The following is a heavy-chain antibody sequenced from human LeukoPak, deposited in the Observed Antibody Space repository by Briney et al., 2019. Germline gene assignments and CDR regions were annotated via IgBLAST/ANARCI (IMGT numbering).Heavy chain of an antibody. CDR1: GYTFTSYD. CDR2: MNPNSGNT. V-gene: IGHV1-8*01. D-gene: IGHD5-24*01. Sequence: ASVKVSCKASGYTFTSYDINWVRRATGQGLEWMGWMNPNSGNTGYAQKFQGRVTMTRNTSISTAYMELSSPRSEDTAVYYCARDQSVEMATTAFDYWGQGTLVTVSS. CDR3: ARDQSVEMATTAFDY. J-gene: IGHJ4*02.